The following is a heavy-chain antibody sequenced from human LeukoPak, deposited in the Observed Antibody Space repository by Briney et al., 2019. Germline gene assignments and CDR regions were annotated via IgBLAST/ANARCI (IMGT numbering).Heavy chain of an antibody. J-gene: IGHJ4*02. D-gene: IGHD5-12*01. CDR3: AKDPQYSGYYFDY. V-gene: IGHV3-30*18. CDR2: ISYDGSNK. Sequence: GGSLRLSCAASGFTFSSYGMHWVRQAPGKGLEWVAVISYDGSNKYYADSVKGRFTISRDNSKNTLYLQMNSLRAEDTAVYYCAKDPQYSGYYFDYWGQGTLVTVSS. CDR1: GFTFSSYG.